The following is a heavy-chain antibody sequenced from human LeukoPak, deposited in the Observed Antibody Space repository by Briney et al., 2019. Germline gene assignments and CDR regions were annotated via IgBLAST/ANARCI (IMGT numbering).Heavy chain of an antibody. Sequence: ASVKVSCKASGYTFTGYYMHWVRQAPGQGLEWMGRINPNSGGTNYAQKFQGRVTMTRDTSTTTVYMEVSGLRSEDTAVYYCARAGYDSSGYYSYWGQGTLVTVSS. CDR2: INPNSGGT. J-gene: IGHJ4*02. CDR1: GYTFTGYY. V-gene: IGHV1-2*06. CDR3: ARAGYDSSGYYSY. D-gene: IGHD3-22*01.